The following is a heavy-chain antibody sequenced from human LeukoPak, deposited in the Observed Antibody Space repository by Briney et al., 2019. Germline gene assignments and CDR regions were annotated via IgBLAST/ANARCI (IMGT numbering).Heavy chain of an antibody. CDR3: ARGPHAC. V-gene: IGHV3-33*08. J-gene: IGHJ4*02. Sequence: GGSLRLSCAASGFTFSNYGMHWVRQAPGKGLEWVTLISYDGSNNYYADSVKGRFTISRDNAKNSLYLQMNSLRAEDTAVYYCARGPHACWGQGTLVTVSS. CDR2: ISYDGSNN. CDR1: GFTFSNYG. D-gene: IGHD2-2*01.